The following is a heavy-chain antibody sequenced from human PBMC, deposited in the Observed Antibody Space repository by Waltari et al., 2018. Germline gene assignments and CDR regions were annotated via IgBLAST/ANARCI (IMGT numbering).Heavy chain of an antibody. CDR2: VSFSRTT. CDR1: GVSITSNRHY. V-gene: IGHV4-39*01. CDR3: ATYIGASVGTAAFDV. D-gene: IGHD5-12*01. J-gene: IGHJ3*01. Sequence: QLQLQESGPRLVRPSETLSLICRVSGVSITSNRHYWAWFRQSPGQGLEWIGTVSFSRTTYISPSLKSRVSVSRDTSKNQVSLILGSVTAADMAVYYCATYIGASVGTAAFDVWGQGTMVTVSS.